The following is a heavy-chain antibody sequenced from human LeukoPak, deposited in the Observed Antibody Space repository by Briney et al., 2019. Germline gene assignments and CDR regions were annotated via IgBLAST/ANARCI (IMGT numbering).Heavy chain of an antibody. CDR1: GFTFSDYA. CDR2: ISSSSSTI. CDR3: ARAERLDTMVRGVYYYFYYMDV. Sequence: GGSLRLSCAASGFTFSDYAMNWVRQAPGKGLEWVSYISSSSSTIYYADSVKGRFTISRDDAKNSLYLQMNSLRAEDTAVYYCARAERLDTMVRGVYYYFYYMDVWGKGTTVTVSS. J-gene: IGHJ6*03. V-gene: IGHV3-48*01. D-gene: IGHD3-10*01.